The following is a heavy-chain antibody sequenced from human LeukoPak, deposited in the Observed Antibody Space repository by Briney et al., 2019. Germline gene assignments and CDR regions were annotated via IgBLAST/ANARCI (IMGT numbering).Heavy chain of an antibody. V-gene: IGHV3-48*03. CDR1: EFTVSSNY. J-gene: IGHJ6*03. Sequence: GGSLRLSCTPSEFTVSSNYLNWVRQAPGKGLEWVSYISSSGSTIYYADSVKGRLTISRDNAKNSLYLQMNSLRAEDTAVYYCARAGSGSALGLVTYYYYMDVWGKGTTVTISS. D-gene: IGHD3/OR15-3a*01. CDR2: ISSSGSTI. CDR3: ARAGSGSALGLVTYYYYMDV.